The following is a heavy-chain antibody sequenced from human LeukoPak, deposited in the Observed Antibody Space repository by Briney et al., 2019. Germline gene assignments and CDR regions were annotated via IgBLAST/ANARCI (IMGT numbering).Heavy chain of an antibody. Sequence: YWWGVPEPPEKGREWIESIYYSGSTYYNPSLKSRVTISVDTSKNQFSRKLSSVTAADTAVYYCARHDRPANYGMDVWGQGTTVTASS. CDR2: IYYSGST. CDR3: ARHDRPANYGMDV. V-gene: IGHV4-39*01. J-gene: IGHJ6*02. CDR1: Y. D-gene: IGHD6-6*01.